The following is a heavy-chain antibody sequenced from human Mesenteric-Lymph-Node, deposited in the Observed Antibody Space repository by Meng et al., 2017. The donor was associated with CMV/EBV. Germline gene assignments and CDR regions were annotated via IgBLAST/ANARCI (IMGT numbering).Heavy chain of an antibody. CDR1: VG. CDR2: IYWNDDK. Sequence: VGVGWIRQPPGKALEWLALIYWNDDKRYIPSLNSRLTITKDTSKNQVVLTMTNMDPVDTATYYCLHTGALGGYYGKHGAYWGQGSLVTVSS. J-gene: IGHJ4*02. D-gene: IGHD3-22*01. CDR3: LHTGALGGYYGKHGAY. V-gene: IGHV2-5*01.